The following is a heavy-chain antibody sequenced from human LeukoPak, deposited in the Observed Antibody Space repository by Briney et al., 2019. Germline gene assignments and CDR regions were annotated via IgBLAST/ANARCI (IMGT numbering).Heavy chain of an antibody. J-gene: IGHJ6*03. CDR1: GFTFSSYS. V-gene: IGHV3-48*01. D-gene: IGHD3-22*01. CDR3: ASSKTDSIHMDV. CDR2: ISSSSSTI. Sequence: PGGSLRLSCAASGFTFSSYSMNWVRQGPGKGLEGVSYISSSSSTIYYADSVKGRFTISRDNAKNSLYLQMNSLRAEDTAVYYCASSKTDSIHMDVWGKGTTVTVSS.